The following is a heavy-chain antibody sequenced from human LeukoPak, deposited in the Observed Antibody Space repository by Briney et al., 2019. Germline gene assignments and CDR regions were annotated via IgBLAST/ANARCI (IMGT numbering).Heavy chain of an antibody. D-gene: IGHD2-2*02. J-gene: IGHJ4*02. CDR2: IKSKSERGTA. Sequence: GGSLRLSCAASGFTFSNGWMSWVRQAPGKGLEWVGRIKSKSERGTADYAAPVKGRFTISRDGSTNTVYLHMNSLKTEDTAVYFCTSNLYCSTSSCYTLDNWGQGTLVAVSP. CDR1: GFTFSNGW. CDR3: TSNLYCSTSSCYTLDN. V-gene: IGHV3-15*01.